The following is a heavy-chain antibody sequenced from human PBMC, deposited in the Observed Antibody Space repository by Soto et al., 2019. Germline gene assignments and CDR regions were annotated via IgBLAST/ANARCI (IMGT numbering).Heavy chain of an antibody. Sequence: TRSLPCTFSGDSLGSATSCWSWIRQAPEKGLEWIGYICYSGSTYHNPSLKSRLSISLDKSKNQFSLNLTSVTAADSAVYYCARVVVLDAAGDFDCWGQGSLVTVSS. V-gene: IGHV4-30-4*08. CDR1: GDSLGSATSC. J-gene: IGHJ4*02. CDR2: ICYSGST. D-gene: IGHD2-15*01. CDR3: ARVVVLDAAGDFDC.